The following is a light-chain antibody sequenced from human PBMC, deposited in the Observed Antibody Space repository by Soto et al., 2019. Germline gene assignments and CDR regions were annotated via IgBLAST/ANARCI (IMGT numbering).Light chain of an antibody. CDR3: QQRSNWQLT. CDR2: DAS. V-gene: IGKV3D-20*02. J-gene: IGKJ5*01. Sequence: EFALTQSPGTLSLSPGERATLSCRASQTVRNNYLAWYQQKPGQAPRLLIYDASSRATGIPDRFSGGGSGTDFTLTISSLEPEDFAIYYCQQRSNWQLTFGQGTRLEI. CDR1: QTVRNNY.